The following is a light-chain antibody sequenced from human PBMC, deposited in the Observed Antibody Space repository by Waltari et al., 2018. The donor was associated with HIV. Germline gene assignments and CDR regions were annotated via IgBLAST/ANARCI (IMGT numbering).Light chain of an antibody. Sequence: DIVMTQSPDSLAVSLGERDTINCKSSQSVLSNSNNKNYLAWYQQKSGQSPKLLIYWASTRESAVPDRFSGSGSGTDVSLSISSLQAEDGAVYYCQQYYSTPLTFGGGTKVEIK. J-gene: IGKJ4*01. V-gene: IGKV4-1*01. CDR1: QSVLSNSNNKNY. CDR3: QQYYSTPLT. CDR2: WAS.